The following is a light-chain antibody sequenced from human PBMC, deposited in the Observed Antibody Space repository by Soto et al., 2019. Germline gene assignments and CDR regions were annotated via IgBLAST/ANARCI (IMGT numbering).Light chain of an antibody. J-gene: IGKJ1*01. V-gene: IGKV1-5*03. CDR3: QQYHSYPWT. CDR1: QTISTW. Sequence: IQMTQSPSTLSASVGDRVTFTCRASQTISTWLAWYQQKPGEAPKLLIYKASTLEVGVPSRFSASGSGTDFTLTINTLQAXXXATYYCQQYHSYPWTFGQGTKV. CDR2: KAS.